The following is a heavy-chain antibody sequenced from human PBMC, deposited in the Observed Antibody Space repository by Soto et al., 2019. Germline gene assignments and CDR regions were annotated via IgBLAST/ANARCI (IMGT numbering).Heavy chain of an antibody. CDR3: ARQSYYDILTGYLWWFDP. V-gene: IGHV4-39*01. CDR1: GGSISSSSYY. CDR2: IYYSGST. D-gene: IGHD3-9*01. J-gene: IGHJ5*02. Sequence: SATLSLTCTVSGGSISSSSYYWGWIRQPPGKGLEWIGSIYYSGSTYYNPSLKSRVTISVDTSKNQFSLKLSSVTAADTAVYYCARQSYYDILTGYLWWFDPWGQGTLVTVSS.